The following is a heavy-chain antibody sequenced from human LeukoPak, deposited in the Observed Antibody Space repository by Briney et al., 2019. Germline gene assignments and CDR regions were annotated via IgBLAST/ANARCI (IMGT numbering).Heavy chain of an antibody. CDR3: AKVATMVRGAGGMDV. CDR1: GFTFSGYW. Sequence: PGGSLRLSCAASGFTFSGYWMHWVRQAPGKGLEWVSAISDSGGSTYYADSVKGRFTISRDNSKNTLYLQMNSLRAEDTAVYYCAKVATMVRGAGGMDVWGQGTTVTVSS. CDR2: ISDSGGST. D-gene: IGHD3-10*01. J-gene: IGHJ6*02. V-gene: IGHV3-23*01.